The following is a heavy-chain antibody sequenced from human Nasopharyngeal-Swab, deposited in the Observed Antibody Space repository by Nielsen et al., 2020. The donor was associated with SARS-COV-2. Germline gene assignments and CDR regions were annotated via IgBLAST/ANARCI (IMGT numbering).Heavy chain of an antibody. CDR3: ARVDTYGPELKGAFDI. D-gene: IGHD5-18*01. Sequence: SDTLSLTCTVSGGSISNSYYWGWIRQPPGRGLEWIGSIDYSGNTDYNLPLKSRVTTSVDTSKNQFSLRLSSVTAADTAIYYCARVDTYGPELKGAFDIWGQGTVVTVSS. CDR2: IDYSGNT. J-gene: IGHJ3*02. V-gene: IGHV4-39*07. CDR1: GGSISNSYY.